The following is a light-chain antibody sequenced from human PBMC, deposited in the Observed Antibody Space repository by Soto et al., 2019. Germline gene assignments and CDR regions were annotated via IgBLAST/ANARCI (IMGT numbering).Light chain of an antibody. CDR2: QAS. J-gene: IGKJ1*01. V-gene: IGKV1-5*03. CDR3: QQYNNNPWT. Sequence: DIQMTQSPPTLSASVGDRVTITCRASHPISNWMAWYQHKPGKAPNLLIYQASNLEGGVPSRFSGSGSGTEFTLTINRLQPDDFATYYCQQYNNNPWTFGQGTKVEIK. CDR1: HPISNW.